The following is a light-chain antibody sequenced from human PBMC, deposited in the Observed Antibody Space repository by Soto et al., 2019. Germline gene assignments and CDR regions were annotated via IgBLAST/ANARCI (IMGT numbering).Light chain of an antibody. J-gene: IGLJ3*02. CDR3: EAWDSSLSAGV. V-gene: IGLV1-51*01. Sequence: QSVLTQPPSVSAAPGQKVTVSCSGSRSNIGNNYVSWYQHLPGTAPKLLIYDNDKRPSGIPDRFPASKSGTSATLGITGLQTGDEADYYCEAWDSSLSAGVFGGGTKLTVL. CDR2: DND. CDR1: RSNIGNNY.